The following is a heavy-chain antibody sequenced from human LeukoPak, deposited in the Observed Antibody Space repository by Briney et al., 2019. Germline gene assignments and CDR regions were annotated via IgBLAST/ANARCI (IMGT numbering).Heavy chain of an antibody. CDR1: GYTFTSYG. J-gene: IGHJ6*03. Sequence: ASVKVSCKASGYTFTSYGISWVRQTPRQGLEWMGWINSYNGNTNYAQKFQGRVIMTTDTTTSTAYMELRSLRSDDTAVYYCARGAYDFGDYGVANHFSYMDVWGKGTTVTVSS. V-gene: IGHV1-18*01. CDR3: ARGAYDFGDYGVANHFSYMDV. CDR2: INSYNGNT. D-gene: IGHD4-17*01.